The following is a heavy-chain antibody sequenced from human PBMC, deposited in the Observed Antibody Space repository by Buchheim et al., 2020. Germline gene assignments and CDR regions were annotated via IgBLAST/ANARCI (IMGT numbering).Heavy chain of an antibody. CDR1: GYTFTSYD. D-gene: IGHD2-15*01. Sequence: QVQLVQSGAEVKKPGASVKVSCKASGYTFTSYDINWVRQATGQGLEWMGWMNPNSGNTGYAQKFQGRVTMTRNTSISTAYMGLSSLRSEDTAVYYCAREGWDVVVVAATRAQGYFDLWGRGTL. CDR3: AREGWDVVVVAATRAQGYFDL. CDR2: MNPNSGNT. V-gene: IGHV1-8*01. J-gene: IGHJ2*01.